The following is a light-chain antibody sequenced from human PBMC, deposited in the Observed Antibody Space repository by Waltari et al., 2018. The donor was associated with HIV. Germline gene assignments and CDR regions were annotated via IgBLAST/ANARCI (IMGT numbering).Light chain of an antibody. CDR3: YSTDSSANRRSV. J-gene: IGLJ2*01. CDR2: EDS. Sequence: SYELTQPPSVSVSPGQTARITCSGDALPKKYAYWYQHKSGQAPVLAIYEDSRRPSGIPEQFSGSSSGTMATLTISGAQVEDEADYYCYSTDSSANRRSVFGGGTKLTVL. V-gene: IGLV3-10*01. CDR1: ALPKKY.